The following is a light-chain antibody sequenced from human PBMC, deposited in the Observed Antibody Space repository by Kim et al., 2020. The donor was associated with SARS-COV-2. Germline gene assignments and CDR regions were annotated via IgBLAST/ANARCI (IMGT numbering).Light chain of an antibody. J-gene: IGKJ1*01. CDR3: QQYHSSPWT. V-gene: IGKV3-20*01. CDR1: QSVSSSY. Sequence: EIVLTQSPGTLSLSPGERATLSCRASQSVSSSYLVWYQQKPGQAPRLLIYGASSRATGIPDRFSGSGSGTDFTLTISRLEPEDFAVYYCQQYHSSPWTFGQGTKVDIK. CDR2: GAS.